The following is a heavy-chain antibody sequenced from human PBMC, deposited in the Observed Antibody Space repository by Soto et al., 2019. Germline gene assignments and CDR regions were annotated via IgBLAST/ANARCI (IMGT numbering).Heavy chain of an antibody. Sequence: QVQLQESGPGLVKPSGTLSLTCAVSGGSISSSNWWSWVRQPPGKGLEWIGEIYHSGSTNYNPSRKSRVTISVDKSKNQFSLKLSSVTAADTAVYYCARWYSSGWYDLRGWFDPWGQGTLVTVSS. CDR3: ARWYSSGWYDLRGWFDP. CDR1: GGSISSSNW. V-gene: IGHV4-4*02. J-gene: IGHJ5*02. D-gene: IGHD6-19*01. CDR2: IYHSGST.